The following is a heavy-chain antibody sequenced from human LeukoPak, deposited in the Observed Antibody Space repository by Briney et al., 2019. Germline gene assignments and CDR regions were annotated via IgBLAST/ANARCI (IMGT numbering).Heavy chain of an antibody. J-gene: IGHJ4*02. V-gene: IGHV3-64D*08. D-gene: IGHD3-10*01. Sequence: PGGSLRLSCSASGFSFSDLAMHWVRQAPGKRLEYVSFIGKGGDTTYYADSVKGRFTISRDNSRNTLYLLMNSLTAEDTALYYCVRDLWGFDYWGQGTLVTVSS. CDR1: GFSFSDLA. CDR2: IGKGGDTT. CDR3: VRDLWGFDY.